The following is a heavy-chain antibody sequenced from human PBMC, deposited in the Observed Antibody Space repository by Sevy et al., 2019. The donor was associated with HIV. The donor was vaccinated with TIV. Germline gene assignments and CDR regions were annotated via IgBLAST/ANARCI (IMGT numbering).Heavy chain of an antibody. CDR3: TTRCGGDCYQPFDY. J-gene: IGHJ4*02. V-gene: IGHV3-15*01. D-gene: IGHD2-21*02. CDR1: GFIFSNAW. CDR2: IKRKTDGGTT. Sequence: GGSLRLSCVASGFIFSNAWMSWVRQAPGKGLEWVGRIKRKTDGGTTDYAAPVKGRFTISRDDSKNTLYLQMISLKTEDTAVYYCTTRCGGDCYQPFDYWGQGTLVTVSS.